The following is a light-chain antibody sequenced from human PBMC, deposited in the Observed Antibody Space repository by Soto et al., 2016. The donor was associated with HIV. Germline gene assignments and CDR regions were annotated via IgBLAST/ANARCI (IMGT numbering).Light chain of an antibody. CDR1: QGVSSW. V-gene: IGKV1-5*03. CDR3: QXYESSWT. CDR2: KAS. J-gene: IGKJ1*01. Sequence: IRMTQSPSTLSAFVGDTITITCRASQGVSSWLAWYQHKPPNAPKLLIYKASTLESGVPSRFSGSGSGTEFTLTISSLQPDDYATYYCQXYESSWTFGQGTKVEIK.